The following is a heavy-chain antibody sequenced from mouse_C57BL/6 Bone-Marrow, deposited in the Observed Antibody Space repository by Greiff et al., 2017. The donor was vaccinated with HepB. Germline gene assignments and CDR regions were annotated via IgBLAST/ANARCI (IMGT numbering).Heavy chain of an antibody. V-gene: IGHV5-4*01. J-gene: IGHJ4*01. D-gene: IGHD2-5*01. CDR1: GFTFSSYA. Sequence: EVKLMESGGGLVKPGGSLKLSCAASGFTFSSYAMSWVRQTPEKRLEWVATISDGGSYTYYPDNVKGRFTISRDNAKNNLYLQMSHLKSDDTAMYYCARDGGPYYSNFPLAMDYWGQGTSVTVSS. CDR2: ISDGGSYT. CDR3: ARDGGPYYSNFPLAMDY.